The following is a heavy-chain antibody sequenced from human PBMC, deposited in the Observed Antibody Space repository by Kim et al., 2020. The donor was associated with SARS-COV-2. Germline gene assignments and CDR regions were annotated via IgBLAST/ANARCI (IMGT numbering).Heavy chain of an antibody. Sequence: NKYYADSVKGRFTISRDNSKNTLYLQMNSLRAEDTAVYYCAKDWQLVLDYWGQVTLVTVSS. J-gene: IGHJ4*02. CDR2: NK. V-gene: IGHV3-30*02. CDR3: AKDWQLVLDY. D-gene: IGHD6-13*01.